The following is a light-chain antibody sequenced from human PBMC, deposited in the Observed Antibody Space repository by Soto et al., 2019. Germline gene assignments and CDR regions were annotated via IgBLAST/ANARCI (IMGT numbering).Light chain of an antibody. Sequence: QSALTQPPSASGSPGQSVTISCTGTSSDVGGYNYVSWYQQHPGKAPKVMMYEVSKRPSGVPDRFSGSKSGNTASLTVSGLQAEDEADYYCLSYAGSYNFVFGSGTKVTVL. V-gene: IGLV2-8*01. CDR3: LSYAGSYNFV. J-gene: IGLJ1*01. CDR1: SSDVGGYNY. CDR2: EVS.